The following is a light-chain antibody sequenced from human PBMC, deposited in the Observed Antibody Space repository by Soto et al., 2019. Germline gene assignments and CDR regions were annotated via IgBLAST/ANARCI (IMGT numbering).Light chain of an antibody. J-gene: IGLJ1*01. CDR1: SSDVGGYNY. CDR3: SSYTSSSTPYD. CDR2: EVS. V-gene: IGLV2-14*01. Sequence: QSALTQPASVSGSPGQSITISCTGTSSDVGGYNYVSWYQQHPGKAPKLMIYEVSNRPSGVSNPFSGSKSGNTASLTISGLQAEDAADYYCSSYTSSSTPYDFGTGTKLTVL.